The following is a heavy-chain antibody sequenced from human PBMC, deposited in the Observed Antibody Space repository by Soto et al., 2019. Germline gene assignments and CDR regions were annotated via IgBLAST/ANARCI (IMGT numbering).Heavy chain of an antibody. Sequence: ASVKVSCKASGDTFTSYYIHWVRQAPGQGLEWMGIINPSGDSTSRAQKFQGRVSMTRDTSTSTVYMELSSLRSEDTAVYYCARDSLSSFDYWGQGTLVTVSS. J-gene: IGHJ4*02. CDR3: ARDSLSSFDY. CDR1: GDTFTSYY. CDR2: INPSGDST. V-gene: IGHV1-46*01.